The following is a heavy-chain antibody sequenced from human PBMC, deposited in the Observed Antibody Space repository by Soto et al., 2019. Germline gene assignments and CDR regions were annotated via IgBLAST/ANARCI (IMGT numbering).Heavy chain of an antibody. Sequence: EVQLVESGGGLIKPGGSLRLSCVVSGFTVSSTNYMSWVRQAPGQGLEWVSVIYSGGTTYYADSVKGRFTISRDHSKNTLYLQMNSLRAEDTAVYYCHGYGYWGQGTLVTVSS. D-gene: IGHD5-12*01. J-gene: IGHJ4*02. CDR2: IYSGGTT. CDR1: GFTVSSTNY. CDR3: HGYGY. V-gene: IGHV3-53*01.